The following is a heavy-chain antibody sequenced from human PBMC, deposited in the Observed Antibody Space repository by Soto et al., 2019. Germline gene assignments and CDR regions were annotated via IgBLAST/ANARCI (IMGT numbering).Heavy chain of an antibody. Sequence: GGSLRLSCAASGFTFSSYAMSWVRQAPGKGLEWVSAISGSGGSTYYADSVKGRFTISRDNSKNTLYLQMNSLRAEDTAVYYCAKDDPPYLDILLVRAARSRGQGPLVTVSS. D-gene: IGHD2-15*01. CDR2: ISGSGGST. V-gene: IGHV3-23*01. CDR1: GFTFSSYA. CDR3: AKDDPPYLDILLVRAARS. J-gene: IGHJ4*02.